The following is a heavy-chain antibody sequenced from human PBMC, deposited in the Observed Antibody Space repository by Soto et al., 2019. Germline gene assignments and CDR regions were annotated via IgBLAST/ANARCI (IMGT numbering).Heavy chain of an antibody. D-gene: IGHD5-18*01. CDR2: IIPIFGTA. CDR1: GGTFSSYA. V-gene: IGHV1-69*13. CDR3: AREDTAMVVPPGPFVNRGDAFDI. Sequence: ASVKVSCEACGGTFSSYAISWVRQAPGQGLEWMGGIIPIFGTANYAQKFQGRVTITADESTSTAYMELSSLRSEDTAVYYCAREDTAMVVPPGPFVNRGDAFDIWGQGTMVTVSS. J-gene: IGHJ3*02.